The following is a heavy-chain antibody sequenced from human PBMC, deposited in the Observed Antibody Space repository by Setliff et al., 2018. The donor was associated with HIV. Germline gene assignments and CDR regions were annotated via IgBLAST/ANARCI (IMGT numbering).Heavy chain of an antibody. CDR2: VHTSGSS. CDR1: GGSISDSY. J-gene: IGHJ4*02. D-gene: IGHD5-12*01. V-gene: IGHV4-4*08. Sequence: SETLSLTCDVSGGSISDSYWSWIRQSPRWGLEWIGYVHTSGSSNYNLSLKSRATISVDTSTNQFSLKLTSLTAADTAVYYCVRGGTGWLRGLFDYWGRGILVTVSS. CDR3: VRGGTGWLRGLFDY.